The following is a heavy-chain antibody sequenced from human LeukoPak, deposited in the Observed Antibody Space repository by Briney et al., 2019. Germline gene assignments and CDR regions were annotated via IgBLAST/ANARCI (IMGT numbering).Heavy chain of an antibody. D-gene: IGHD2-2*01. CDR1: GGSISSGSYY. V-gene: IGHV4-61*02. CDR2: IYTSGST. Sequence: SETLSLTCTVSGGSISSGSYYWSWIRQPAGKTLEWIGRIYTSGSTNYNPSLKSRVTISVDTSKNQFSLKLSSVTAADTAVYYCARGPGYCSSTSCYGLYMDVWGKGTTVTISS. J-gene: IGHJ6*03. CDR3: ARGPGYCSSTSCYGLYMDV.